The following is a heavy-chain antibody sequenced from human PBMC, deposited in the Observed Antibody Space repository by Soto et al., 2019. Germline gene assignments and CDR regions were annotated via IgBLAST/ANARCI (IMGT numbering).Heavy chain of an antibody. CDR3: ARVKGCSGGSCYSSYYYYGMDV. CDR1: GGTFSSYA. CDR2: IIPIFGTA. V-gene: IGHV1-69*12. D-gene: IGHD2-15*01. Sequence: QVQLVQSGAEVKKPGSSVKVSCKASGGTFSSYAISWVRQAPGQGLEWMGGIIPIFGTANYAQKFQGRVTITADESTSTAYMELSSLRSEDTAVYYCARVKGCSGGSCYSSYYYYGMDVWGQRTTVTVSS. J-gene: IGHJ6*02.